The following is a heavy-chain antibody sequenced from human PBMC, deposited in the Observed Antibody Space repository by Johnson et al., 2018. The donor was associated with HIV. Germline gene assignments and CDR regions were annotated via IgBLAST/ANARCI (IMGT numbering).Heavy chain of an antibody. CDR3: ARSMYWPDAFDI. Sequence: VQLVESGGGVVQPGRSLRLSCAASGFTFSSYDMHWVRQATGKGLEWVSAIGTAGDTYYPGSVKGRFTISRENAKNSLYLQMNSLRGEDTAVYYCARSMYWPDAFDIWGQGTMVTVSS. J-gene: IGHJ3*02. V-gene: IGHV3-13*01. CDR1: GFTFSSYD. D-gene: IGHD2-8*02. CDR2: IGTAGDT.